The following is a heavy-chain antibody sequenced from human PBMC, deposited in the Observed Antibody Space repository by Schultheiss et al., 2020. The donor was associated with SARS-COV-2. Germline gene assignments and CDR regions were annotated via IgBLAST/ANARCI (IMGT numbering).Heavy chain of an antibody. D-gene: IGHD2-2*02. CDR2: INPNSGGT. CDR3: VRGLGYCSSVSCSTDDY. J-gene: IGHJ4*02. CDR1: GYTFTSYY. Sequence: ASVKVSCKASGYTFTSYYMHWVRQAPGQGLEWMGRINPNSGGTGYAQKFQGRVTMTRDTSISTAYMEVSSLRSEDTAVYYCVRGLGYCSSVSCSTDDYWGQGTLVTVSS. V-gene: IGHV1-2*06.